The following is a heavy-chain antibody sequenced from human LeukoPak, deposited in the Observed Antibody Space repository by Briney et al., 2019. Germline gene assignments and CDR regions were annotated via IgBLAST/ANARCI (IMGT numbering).Heavy chain of an antibody. Sequence: SETLSLTCTVSGGSINSGTYYWSWIRQPAGKGLEWIGRIYPSGTTNYNPSLKSRVTMSVDTSKNQFSLKLSSVTAEDTAVYYCAKDLGIAAAGTIFNYFDYWGQGTLVTVSS. D-gene: IGHD6-13*01. CDR2: IYPSGTT. CDR1: GGSINSGTYY. CDR3: AKDLGIAAAGTIFNYFDY. J-gene: IGHJ4*02. V-gene: IGHV4-61*02.